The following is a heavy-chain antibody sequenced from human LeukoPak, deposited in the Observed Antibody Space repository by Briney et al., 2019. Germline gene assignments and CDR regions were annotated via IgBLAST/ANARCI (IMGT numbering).Heavy chain of an antibody. D-gene: IGHD6-13*01. Sequence: ASVKVSCKASGYTFTSYAMNWVRQAPGQGLEWMGWINTNTGNPTYAQGFTGRFVFSLDTSVSTAHLQISSLKTEDTAVYYCAREGKYSSSWYSGYYYYYMDVWGKGTTVTVSS. CDR3: AREGKYSSSWYSGYYYYYMDV. V-gene: IGHV7-4-1*02. CDR2: INTNTGNP. J-gene: IGHJ6*03. CDR1: GYTFTSYA.